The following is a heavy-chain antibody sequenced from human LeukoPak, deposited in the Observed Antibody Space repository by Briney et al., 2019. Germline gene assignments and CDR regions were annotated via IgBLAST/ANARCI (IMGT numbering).Heavy chain of an antibody. J-gene: IGHJ6*03. CDR2: INASGRT. D-gene: IGHD6-13*01. Sequence: SETLSLSCTVSGCSISSYYWCCMRQPPGKGLEWSGYINASGRTNYNTSLKRRLTTSADTSTNQSSLLLSSVMAADTAVYYCARLNPRIAAAGSRYNHYYYYMDVWGKGTTVTVSS. CDR3: ARLNPRIAAAGSRYNHYYYYMDV. V-gene: IGHV4-4*09. CDR1: GCSISSYY.